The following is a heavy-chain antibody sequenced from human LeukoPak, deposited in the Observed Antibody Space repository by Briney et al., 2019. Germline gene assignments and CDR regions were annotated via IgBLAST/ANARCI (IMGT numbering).Heavy chain of an antibody. J-gene: IGHJ4*02. CDR1: GFTFSSYA. D-gene: IGHD1-26*01. V-gene: IGHV3-23*01. CDR2: ISGSGGST. Sequence: GGSLRLSCAASGFTFSSYAMSWVRQAPGKGLEWVPAISGSGGSTYYADSVKGRFTISRDNSKNTLYLQMNSLRAEDTAVYYCAKDSGSYPSENYFDYWGQGTLVTVSS. CDR3: AKDSGSYPSENYFDY.